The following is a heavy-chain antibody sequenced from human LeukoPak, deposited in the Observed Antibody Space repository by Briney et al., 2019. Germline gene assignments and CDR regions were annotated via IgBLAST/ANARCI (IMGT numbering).Heavy chain of an antibody. D-gene: IGHD6-6*01. CDR2: IKQDGSEK. CDR3: ARRGGSSSRRSPIDY. CDR1: GFTFSDYW. J-gene: IGHJ4*02. V-gene: IGHV3-7*01. Sequence: PGGSLRLSCAASGFTFSDYWMTWVRQAPGKGPERVANIKQDGSEKYYVDSVRGRFTISRDNAKNSLFLQMNSLRVEDTAVYYCARRGGSSSRRSPIDYWGQGTLVTVSS.